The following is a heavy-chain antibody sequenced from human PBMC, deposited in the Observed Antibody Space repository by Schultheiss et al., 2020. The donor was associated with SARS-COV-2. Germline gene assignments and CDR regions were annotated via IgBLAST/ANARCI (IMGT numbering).Heavy chain of an antibody. D-gene: IGHD4-23*01. CDR1: GFTVSSNY. CDR2: ISGSGGST. J-gene: IGHJ4*02. CDR3: ARDAGNSGRYFDY. Sequence: GGSLRLSCAASGFTVSSNYMSWVRQAPGKGLEWVSAISGSGGSTYYADSVKGRFTISRDNSKNTLYLQMNSLRAEDTAVYYCARDAGNSGRYFDYWGQGTLVTVSS. V-gene: IGHV3-66*02.